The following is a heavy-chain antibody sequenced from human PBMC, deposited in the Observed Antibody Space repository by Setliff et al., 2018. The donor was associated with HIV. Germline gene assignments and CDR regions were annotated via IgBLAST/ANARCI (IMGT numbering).Heavy chain of an antibody. CDR1: GVTISSHF. CDR3: ASLVGVVYNWFDP. J-gene: IGHJ5*02. D-gene: IGHD1-26*01. Sequence: SETLSLTCSVSGVTISSHFWTWIRQPAGKGLEWIGRAYTGGSTNYNPSLKSRVSMSVDTSKNQFSLKLSSVTAADTAVYYCASLVGVVYNWFDPWGQGTLVTVSS. CDR2: AYTGGST. V-gene: IGHV4-4*07.